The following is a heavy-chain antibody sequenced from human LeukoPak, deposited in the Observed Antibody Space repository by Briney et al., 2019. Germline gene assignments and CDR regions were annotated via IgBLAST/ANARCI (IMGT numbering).Heavy chain of an antibody. V-gene: IGHV4-34*01. CDR2: INHSGST. Sequence: SETLSLTCAVYGGSFSGYYWSWIRQPPGKGLEWIGEINHSGSTNYNPSLKSRVTISVDTSKTQFSLKLSSVTAADTAVYYCARGPGTDEYSSSPHESYGMDVWGQGTTVTVSS. CDR3: ARGPGTDEYSSSPHESYGMDV. J-gene: IGHJ6*02. D-gene: IGHD6-6*01. CDR1: GGSFSGYY.